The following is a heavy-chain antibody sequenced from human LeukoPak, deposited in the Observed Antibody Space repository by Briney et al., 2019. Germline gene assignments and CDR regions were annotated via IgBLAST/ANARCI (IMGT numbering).Heavy chain of an antibody. CDR1: GGSISSSSYY. J-gene: IGHJ4*02. D-gene: IGHD3-10*01. Sequence: SETLSLTCTVSGGSISSSSYYWGWIRQPPGKGLEWIGSIYYSGSTYYNPSLKSRVTISVDTSKTQLSLKQSSVTAADTAVYYCARNGVYWGQGTLVTDSS. CDR2: IYYSGST. V-gene: IGHV4-39*01. CDR3: ARNGVY.